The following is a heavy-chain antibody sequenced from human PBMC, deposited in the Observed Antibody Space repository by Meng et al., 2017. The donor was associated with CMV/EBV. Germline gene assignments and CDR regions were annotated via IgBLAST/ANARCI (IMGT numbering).Heavy chain of an antibody. CDR3: ARGGGYCSSTSCYQRRYWYFDL. D-gene: IGHD2-2*01. J-gene: IGHJ2*01. Sequence: ASDLCWTRPPPGKGLEWIGEINHSGSTNYNPSVKSRVTISVDTSENQFSLKLSSVTAADTAVYYCARGGGYCSSTSCYQRRYWYFDLWGRGTLVTVSS. V-gene: IGHV4-34*01. CDR1: ASD. CDR2: INHSGST.